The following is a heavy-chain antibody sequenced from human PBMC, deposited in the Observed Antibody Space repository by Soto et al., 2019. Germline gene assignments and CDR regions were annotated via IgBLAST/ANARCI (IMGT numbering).Heavy chain of an antibody. CDR1: GYSVTSYL. CDR3: ARRGETYCSGGSCYPYYYYGMDV. CDR2: IYPGDSDT. D-gene: IGHD2-15*01. J-gene: IGHJ6*02. Sequence: PGESLKISCKGSGYSVTSYLIGWVRQMPGKGLEWMGIIYPGDSDTRYSPSFQGQVTISADKSISTAYLQWSSLKASDTAMYYCARRGETYCSGGSCYPYYYYGMDVWGQGTTVTVSS. V-gene: IGHV5-51*01.